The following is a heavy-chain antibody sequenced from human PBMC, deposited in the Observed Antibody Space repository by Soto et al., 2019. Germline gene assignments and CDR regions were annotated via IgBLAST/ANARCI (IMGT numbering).Heavy chain of an antibody. CDR3: ARREDGNGKWDY. CDR2: IYHSGST. V-gene: IGHV4-4*02. CDR1: GGSISSTHW. D-gene: IGHD2-8*01. Sequence: QVQLQESGPGLVKPLGTLSLTCAVSGGSISSTHWWSWVRQPPGKGLEWIGEIYHSGSTNYNPSLERRVTISVDKSNNHCSLKLRSVTAADTAVYYRARREDGNGKWDYWGQGTLVTVSS. J-gene: IGHJ4*02.